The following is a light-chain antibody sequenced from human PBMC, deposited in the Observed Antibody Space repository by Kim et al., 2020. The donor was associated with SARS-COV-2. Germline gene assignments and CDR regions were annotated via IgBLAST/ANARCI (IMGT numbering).Light chain of an antibody. CDR3: QSYDSTNVV. Sequence: GQAVTISCSRSSGTIASKYVQWYQQRPGSAPTTVIQANNQRPSGVPDRFSGSIDSSSTSASLTISGLRTEDEADYYCQSYDSTNVVFGGGTQLTVL. V-gene: IGLV6-57*03. CDR1: SGTIASKY. J-gene: IGLJ3*02. CDR2: ANN.